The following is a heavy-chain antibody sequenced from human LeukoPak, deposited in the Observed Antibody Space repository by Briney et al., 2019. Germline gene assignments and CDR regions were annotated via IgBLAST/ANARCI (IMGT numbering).Heavy chain of an antibody. D-gene: IGHD6-19*01. V-gene: IGHV4-30-2*01. CDR2: IYHSGST. J-gene: IGHJ4*02. CDR3: ARGRSGAVAGTLDY. CDR1: GGSISSGGYS. Sequence: SQTLSLTCAVSGGSISSGGYSWSWIRQPPGKGLEWIGYIYHSGSTYYNPSLKSRVTISVDRSKNQFSLKLSSVTAADTAVYYCARGRSGAVAGTLDYWGQGTLVTVSS.